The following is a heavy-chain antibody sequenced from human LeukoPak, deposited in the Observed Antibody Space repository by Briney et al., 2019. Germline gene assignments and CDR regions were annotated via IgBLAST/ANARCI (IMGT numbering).Heavy chain of an antibody. D-gene: IGHD1-26*01. CDR1: GFTFSSYS. Sequence: GGSLRLSCAASGFTFSSYSMNWVRQAPGKGLEWVSSISSSSSYIYYADSVKGRFTISRGNAKNSLYLQMNSLRAEDTAVYYCARVSAKSYSDAFDIWGQGTMVTVSS. CDR2: ISSSSSYI. J-gene: IGHJ3*02. CDR3: ARVSAKSYSDAFDI. V-gene: IGHV3-21*01.